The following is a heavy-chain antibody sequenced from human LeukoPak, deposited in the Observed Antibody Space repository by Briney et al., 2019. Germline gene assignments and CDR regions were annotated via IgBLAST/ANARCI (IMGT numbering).Heavy chain of an antibody. Sequence: PGGSLRLSCAASGFTFSSFDMHRVRQPTGQGLEWVSTIGTASDTYYPGSVEGRFTLSRDNAKNSLYLQMNSLTAGDTAVYYCARGPPRGNYYYMDVWGKGTTVTVSS. V-gene: IGHV3-13*01. CDR1: GFTFSSFD. CDR3: ARGPPRGNYYYMDV. J-gene: IGHJ6*03. CDR2: IGTASDT. D-gene: IGHD1-1*01.